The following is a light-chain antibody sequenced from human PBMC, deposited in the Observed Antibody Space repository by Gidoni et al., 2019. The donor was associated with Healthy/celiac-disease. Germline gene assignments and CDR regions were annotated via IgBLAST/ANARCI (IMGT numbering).Light chain of an antibody. CDR2: DAS. V-gene: IGKV1-9*01. CDR3: QQLNSYPRT. CDR1: QGISSY. Sequence: IQLTQSPSSLSASVGDRVTITCRASQGISSYLAWYQQKPGKDPKLLIYDASTFQSGVPSRFSGSGSGTDFTLTISSLQPEDFATYYCQQLNSYPRTFGQGTKVEIK. J-gene: IGKJ1*01.